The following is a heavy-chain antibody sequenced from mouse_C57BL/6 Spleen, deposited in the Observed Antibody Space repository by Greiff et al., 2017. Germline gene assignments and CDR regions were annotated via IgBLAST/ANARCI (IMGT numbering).Heavy chain of an antibody. CDR3: AIRKSYYSKPLPSDV. J-gene: IGHJ1*03. CDR1: GYAFTNYL. CDR2: INPGSGGT. D-gene: IGHD2-5*01. Sequence: QVQLQQSGAELVRPGTSVKVSCKASGYAFTNYLIEWVKQRPGQGLEWIGVINPGSGGTNYNEKFKGKATLTADKSSSTAYMQLSSLTSEDSAVYFCAIRKSYYSKPLPSDVWGTGTTVTVSS. V-gene: IGHV1-54*01.